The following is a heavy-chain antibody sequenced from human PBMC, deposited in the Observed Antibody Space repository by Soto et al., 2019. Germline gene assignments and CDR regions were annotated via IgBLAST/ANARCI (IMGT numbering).Heavy chain of an antibody. D-gene: IGHD6-6*01. V-gene: IGHV1-69*13. CDR1: GGTFSSYA. CDR3: VHSSSSGYYYGMDV. J-gene: IGHJ6*02. CDR2: IIPIFGTA. Sequence: SVKVSCKASGGTFSSYAISWVRQAPGQGLEWMGGIIPIFGTANYAQKFQGRVTITADESTSTAYMELSSLRSEDTAVYYCVHSSSSGYYYGMDVWRQGTTVTVSS.